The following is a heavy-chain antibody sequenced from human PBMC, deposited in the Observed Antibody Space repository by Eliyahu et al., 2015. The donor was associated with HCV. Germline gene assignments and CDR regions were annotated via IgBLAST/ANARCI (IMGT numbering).Heavy chain of an antibody. CDR1: GFTFRNLG. V-gene: IGHV3-30*02. J-gene: IGHJ4*02. Sequence: QVQLVESGGGVVQPGGSLXLSCAASGFTFRNLGMXWVRQAPGKGLEWVAFIRYDGSNKYYADSMTGRFTISRDNSKNTLYLQMNSLRAEDTAVYYCAKDLLEWLVGPLDYWGQGTLVTVSS. CDR2: IRYDGSNK. CDR3: AKDLLEWLVGPLDY. D-gene: IGHD3-3*01.